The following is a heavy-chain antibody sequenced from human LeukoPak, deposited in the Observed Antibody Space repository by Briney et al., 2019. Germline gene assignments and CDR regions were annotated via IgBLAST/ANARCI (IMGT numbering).Heavy chain of an antibody. Sequence: TSETLSLTCTVSGDSISSYYWSWIRQPPGKGLEWIGYVYYSGSTNYNPSLKSRVTISVDTSRNQFSLKLSSVTAADTAVYYCARRGYYDSSGFHDALEIWGQGTMVTVSS. V-gene: IGHV4-59*01. CDR2: VYYSGST. CDR3: ARRGYYDSSGFHDALEI. CDR1: GDSISSYY. D-gene: IGHD3-22*01. J-gene: IGHJ3*02.